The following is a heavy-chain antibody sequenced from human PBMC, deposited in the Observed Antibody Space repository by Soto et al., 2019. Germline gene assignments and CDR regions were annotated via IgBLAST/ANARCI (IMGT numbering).Heavy chain of an antibody. CDR3: GRGGSDSPMAPGY. D-gene: IGHD5-18*01. J-gene: IGHJ4*02. CDR1: GFTFSSYW. CDR2: INPDGSAT. Sequence: GGSLRLSCAASGFTFSSYWMHWVRQAPGKGLVWVSRINPDGSATNYADSVKGRFTISRDNAKNTLYLQMNSLRAEDTAVFYCGRGGSDSPMAPGYWGQGTLVTV. V-gene: IGHV3-74*01.